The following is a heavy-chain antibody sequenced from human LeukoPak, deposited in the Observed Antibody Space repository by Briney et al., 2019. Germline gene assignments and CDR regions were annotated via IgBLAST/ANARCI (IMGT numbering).Heavy chain of an antibody. J-gene: IGHJ4*02. V-gene: IGHV3-23*01. D-gene: IGHD3-10*02. CDR2: FSGSGGST. CDR1: GFTFSSFA. Sequence: GGSLRLSCAASGFTFSSFAMSWVRQAPGTGLEWVSTFSGSGGSTYYADSVKGRFTISRDNAKNSLYLQMNSLRAEDTAVYYCARGTMFPYYFDYWGQGTLVTVSS. CDR3: ARGTMFPYYFDY.